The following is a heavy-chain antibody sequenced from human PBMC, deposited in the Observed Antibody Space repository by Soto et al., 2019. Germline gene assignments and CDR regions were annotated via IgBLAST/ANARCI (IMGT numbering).Heavy chain of an antibody. CDR2: IYYSGST. D-gene: IGHD3-3*01. CDR1: GGSISSSSYY. CDR3: ARPTQRYYDFWSGTNPGYYYYGMDV. J-gene: IGHJ6*02. Sequence: SETLSLTCTVSGGSISSSSYYWGWIRQPPGKGLEWIGSIYYSGSTYYNPFLKSRVTISVDTSKNQFSLKLSSVTAADTAVYYCARPTQRYYDFWSGTNPGYYYYGMDVWGQGTTVTVSS. V-gene: IGHV4-39*01.